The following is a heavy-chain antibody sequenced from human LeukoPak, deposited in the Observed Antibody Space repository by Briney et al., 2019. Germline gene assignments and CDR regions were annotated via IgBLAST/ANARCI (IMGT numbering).Heavy chain of an antibody. J-gene: IGHJ4*02. CDR1: GFTFSSYA. V-gene: IGHV3-23*01. Sequence: GGSLRLSCAASGFTFSSYAINWVRQAPGKGLEWVSGISGSGYSTYYADSVKGRFTISRDNSKNTLYLQMNSLRAEDTAVYYCAKDRDNYYDSSGYYYDWGQGTLVTVSS. CDR2: ISGSGYST. D-gene: IGHD3-22*01. CDR3: AKDRDNYYDSSGYYYD.